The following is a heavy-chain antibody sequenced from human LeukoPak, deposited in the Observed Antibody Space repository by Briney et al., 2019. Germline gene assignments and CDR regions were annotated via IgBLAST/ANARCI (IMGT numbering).Heavy chain of an antibody. CDR3: ARKEGGQLVNTRRWFDP. Sequence: SETLSLTCTVSGGSISSGYYWGWIRQPPGKGLEWIGSIYHSGSTYYNPSLKSRVTISVDTSKNQFSLKLSSVTAADTAVYYCARKEGGQLVNTRRWFDPWGQGTLVTVSS. V-gene: IGHV4-38-2*02. CDR2: IYHSGST. J-gene: IGHJ5*02. CDR1: GGSISSGYY. D-gene: IGHD6-13*01.